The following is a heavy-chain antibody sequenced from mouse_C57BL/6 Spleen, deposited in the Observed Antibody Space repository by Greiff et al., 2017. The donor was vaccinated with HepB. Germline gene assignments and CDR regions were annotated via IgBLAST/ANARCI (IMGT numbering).Heavy chain of an antibody. CDR3: ARGKDSAGYGEFAY. Sequence: EVQGVESGGGLVKPGGSLKLSCAASGFTFSSYAMSWVRQTPAKRLEWVATISDGGSYTYYPDNVKGRFTISRDNAKNNLYLQMSRLKSEDTAMYYCARGKDSAGYGEFAYWGQGTLVTVSA. D-gene: IGHD3-2*02. CDR1: GFTFSSYA. J-gene: IGHJ3*01. CDR2: ISDGGSYT. V-gene: IGHV5-4*01.